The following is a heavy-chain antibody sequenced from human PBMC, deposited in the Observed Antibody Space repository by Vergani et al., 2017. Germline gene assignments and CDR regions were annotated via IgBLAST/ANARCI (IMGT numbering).Heavy chain of an antibody. CDR2: INHSGST. Sequence: QVQLQESGPGLVKPPGTLSLTCAVSGGSISSSNWWSWVRQPPGKGLEWIGEINHSGSTNYNPSLKSRVTISVDTSKNQFSLKLSSVTAADTAVYYCARGITYGSGSYYRYYYYYGMDVWGQGTTVTVSS. CDR1: GGSISSSNW. CDR3: ARGITYGSGSYYRYYYYYGMDV. D-gene: IGHD3-10*01. J-gene: IGHJ6*02. V-gene: IGHV4-4*03.